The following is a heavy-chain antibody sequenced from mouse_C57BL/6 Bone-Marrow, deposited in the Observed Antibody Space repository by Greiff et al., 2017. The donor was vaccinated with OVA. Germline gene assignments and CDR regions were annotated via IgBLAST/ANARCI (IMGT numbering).Heavy chain of an antibody. CDR3: ARGYDYDYAMDY. CDR1: GYTFTNYW. V-gene: IGHV1-63*01. D-gene: IGHD2-4*01. Sequence: VHLVESGAELVRPGTSVKMSCKASGYTFTNYWIGWAKQRPGHGLEWIGDIYPGGGYTNYNEKFKGKATLTADKSSSTAYMQFSSLTSEDSAIYYCARGYDYDYAMDYWGQGTSVTVSS. J-gene: IGHJ4*01. CDR2: IYPGGGYT.